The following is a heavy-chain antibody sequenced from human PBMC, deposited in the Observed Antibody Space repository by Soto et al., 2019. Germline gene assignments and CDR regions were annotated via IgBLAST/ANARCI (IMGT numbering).Heavy chain of an antibody. J-gene: IGHJ4*02. CDR1: GGSISSYY. CDR2: IYYSGST. V-gene: IGHV4-59*08. Sequence: SETLSLTCTVSGGSISSYYWSWIRQPPGKGLEWIGYIYYSGSTNYNPSLKSRVTISVDTSKNQFSLKLSSVTAADTAVYYCARQYCSGGSCYSDYWGQGTLVTVSS. CDR3: ARQYCSGGSCYSDY. D-gene: IGHD2-15*01.